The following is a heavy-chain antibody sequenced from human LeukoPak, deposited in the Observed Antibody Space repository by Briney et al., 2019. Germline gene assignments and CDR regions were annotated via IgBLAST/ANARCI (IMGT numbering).Heavy chain of an antibody. Sequence: GGSLRLSCAASGFAFSSYAMSWVRQAPGKGLEWVSGISGSGGSPYYADSVKGRFTISRDNSKNTLYLQMDSLRAEDTAVYFCAKPFDSSGYYKSSAFDIWGQGTMVTVSS. V-gene: IGHV3-23*01. CDR3: AKPFDSSGYYKSSAFDI. CDR1: GFAFSSYA. J-gene: IGHJ3*02. D-gene: IGHD3-22*01. CDR2: ISGSGGSP.